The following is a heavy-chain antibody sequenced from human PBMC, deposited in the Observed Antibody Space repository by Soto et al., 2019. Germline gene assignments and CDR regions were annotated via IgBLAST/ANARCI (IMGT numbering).Heavy chain of an antibody. V-gene: IGHV3-23*01. J-gene: IGHJ5*02. D-gene: IGHD3-10*01. CDR3: AKGSWVHHGSEGGNWLDP. CDR1: GFTFSNYA. CDR2: ISHSGSST. Sequence: GGSLRLSCAASGFTFSNYAMSWVRQAPGKGLEWVSGISHSGSSTYYADSVKGRFTISRDNSKNTLFLQMNSLTAEDTAVYYCAKGSWVHHGSEGGNWLDPWGQGTLVTVSS.